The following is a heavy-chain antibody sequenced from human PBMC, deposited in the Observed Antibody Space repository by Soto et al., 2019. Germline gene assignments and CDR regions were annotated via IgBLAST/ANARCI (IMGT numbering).Heavy chain of an antibody. CDR1: GVSLNNVAYY. CDR3: VRQDGDNWFDS. V-gene: IGHV4-39*01. J-gene: IGHJ5*01. Sequence: QLQLQESGPGLVKPSESLFLMCTVSGVSLNNVAYYWCGVRQPPGMGLEWIGSISYIGTTYYNPSLKSRVTISVDTAKNQFSLTLTSVTAEDTAMYYCVRQDGDNWFDSWGQGALVTFSS. CDR2: ISYIGTT. D-gene: IGHD4-17*01.